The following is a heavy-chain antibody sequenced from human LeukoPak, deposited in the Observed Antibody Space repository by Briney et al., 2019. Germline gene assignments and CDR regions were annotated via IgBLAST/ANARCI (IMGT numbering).Heavy chain of an antibody. CDR2: ISGSGKYI. CDR3: AREPFWSGYYSNLHFDY. J-gene: IGHJ4*02. D-gene: IGHD3-3*01. V-gene: IGHV3-21*01. Sequence: PGGSLRLSCAASGFTLGSYWMAWVRQAPGKGLEWVSCISGSGKYIYYADSVKGRFTISRDNAKNSLYLQMNSLRAEDTAVYYCAREPFWSGYYSNLHFDYWGQGTLVTVSS. CDR1: GFTLGSYW.